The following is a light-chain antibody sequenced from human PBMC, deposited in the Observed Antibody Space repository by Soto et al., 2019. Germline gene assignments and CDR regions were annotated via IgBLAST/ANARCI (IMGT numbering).Light chain of an antibody. CDR2: SDN. J-gene: IGLJ1*01. CDR1: SSNIGAGYV. Sequence: QSVLTQPPSVSGAPGQRVTISCTGSSSNIGAGYVVHWYQQLPGAAPKHLIFSDNNRPSGVPDRFSGSKSGISASLAITGLQTEDEADYYCQTYDNNSDYVFGTGTKVTVL. CDR3: QTYDNNSDYV. V-gene: IGLV1-40*01.